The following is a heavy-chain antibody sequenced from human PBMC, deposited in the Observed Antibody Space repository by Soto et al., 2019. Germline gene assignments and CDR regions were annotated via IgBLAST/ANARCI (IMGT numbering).Heavy chain of an antibody. CDR2: IPQDGVDG. J-gene: IGHJ6*02. Sequence: GGSLRLSCEVSVFTFSMYSMIWVRQSPGKGLEWVAKIPQDGVDGHYADSVKGRFIISRDNGKNSLHLQLNNLRAEDTAVYYCARDHLILPAHDFFYGSDVWGRGATVTVSS. CDR1: VFTFSMYS. D-gene: IGHD2-21*02. CDR3: ARDHLILPAHDFFYGSDV. V-gene: IGHV3-7*03.